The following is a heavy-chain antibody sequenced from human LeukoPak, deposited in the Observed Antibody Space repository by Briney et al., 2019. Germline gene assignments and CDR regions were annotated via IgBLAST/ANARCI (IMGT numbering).Heavy chain of an antibody. CDR3: AREKSRKSGYSYGYVGDMPLQAFDI. CDR2: INPSGGST. CDR1: GYTFTSYY. V-gene: IGHV1-46*04. J-gene: IGHJ3*02. Sequence: ASVKVSCKASGYTFTSYYMHWVRQAPGQGLEWMGIINPSGGSTIYAQKLQGRVTMTRDTSTSTVYMELSSLRSEDTAVYYCAREKSRKSGYSYGYVGDMPLQAFDIWGQGTMVTVSS. D-gene: IGHD5-18*01.